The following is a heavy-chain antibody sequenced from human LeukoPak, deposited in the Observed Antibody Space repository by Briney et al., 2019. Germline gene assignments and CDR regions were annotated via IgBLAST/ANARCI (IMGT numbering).Heavy chain of an antibody. Sequence: PSETLSLTCTASSGSISSYYWSWIRQPPGKGLEWIGYIYYSGSTNYNPSLKSRVTISVDTSKNQFSLKLSSVTAADTAVYYCARVAGYDFWSGYQLFDYWGQGTLVTVSS. CDR1: SGSISSYY. CDR2: IYYSGST. D-gene: IGHD3-3*01. V-gene: IGHV4-59*01. J-gene: IGHJ4*02. CDR3: ARVAGYDFWSGYQLFDY.